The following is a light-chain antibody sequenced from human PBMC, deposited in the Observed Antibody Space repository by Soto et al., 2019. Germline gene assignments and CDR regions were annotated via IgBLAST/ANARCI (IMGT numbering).Light chain of an antibody. CDR3: SSYTGSSTLV. J-gene: IGLJ2*01. CDR2: EVI. Sequence: QSALTQPASVSGSSGQSITISCAGTSSDVGNFNYVSWYQQHPGKAPKLLIYEVINRPSGVSNRFSGSKSGNTASLSISGLQAEDEADYYCSSYTGSSTLVFGGGTKLTVL. CDR1: SSDVGNFNY. V-gene: IGLV2-14*01.